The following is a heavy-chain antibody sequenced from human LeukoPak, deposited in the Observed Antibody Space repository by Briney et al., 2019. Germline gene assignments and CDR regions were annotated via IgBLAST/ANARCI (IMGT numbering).Heavy chain of an antibody. D-gene: IGHD6-19*01. J-gene: IGHJ4*02. V-gene: IGHV1-2*02. CDR1: GYTFTDYD. Sequence: ASVKVSCKASGYTFTDYDIHWVRQAPGQGLEWMGWLNPNNGGTNYAQKFQGRVTMTRDTSISTAYMELSSLRSEDTDVYYCARHKEYSSGFDYWGQGTLVTVSS. CDR3: ARHKEYSSGFDY. CDR2: LNPNNGGT.